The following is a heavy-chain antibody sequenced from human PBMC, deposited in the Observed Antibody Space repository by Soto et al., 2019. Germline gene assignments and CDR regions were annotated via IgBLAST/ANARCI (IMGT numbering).Heavy chain of an antibody. Sequence: HPGGSLRRSCAASGFTFSSYAMSWVRQAPGKGLEWVSTISESGGSTYYTDSVKGRFTISSDNSKNTLYLQMNSLRAEDTALYYCAKDARPTSWGQGTLVTVSS. V-gene: IGHV3-23*01. CDR3: AKDARPTS. CDR2: ISESGGST. J-gene: IGHJ5*02. CDR1: GFTFSSYA.